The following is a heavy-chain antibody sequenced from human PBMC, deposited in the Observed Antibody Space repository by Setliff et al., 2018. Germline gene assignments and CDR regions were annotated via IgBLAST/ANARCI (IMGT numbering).Heavy chain of an antibody. D-gene: IGHD3-3*01. CDR2: ISSSGAT. J-gene: IGHJ6*04. CDR3: ARMSGFQYTDV. Sequence: SETLSLTCSVSDDSFYSDYYFWGWIRQPPGKGLEWIATISSSGATNYNSSLKSRVTVSVDTSKNQFSLKLSSVTAADTAVYYCARMSGFQYTDVWDKGTTVTVSS. CDR1: DDSFYSDYYF. V-gene: IGHV4-39*07.